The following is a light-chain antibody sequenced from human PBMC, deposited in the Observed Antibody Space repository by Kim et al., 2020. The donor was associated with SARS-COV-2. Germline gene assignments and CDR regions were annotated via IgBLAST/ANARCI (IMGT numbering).Light chain of an antibody. CDR2: GNS. Sequence: TGTIASTEGRCSSRAGYDVPWYQQLPGPEPKPLIYGNSRRPSGVPDRFSGSKSGTSASLAISGLQAEDEADYYCQSYDSSLSGSVFGGGTRLNVL. CDR1: RCSSRAGYD. CDR3: QSYDSSLSGSV. V-gene: IGLV1-40*01. J-gene: IGLJ2*01.